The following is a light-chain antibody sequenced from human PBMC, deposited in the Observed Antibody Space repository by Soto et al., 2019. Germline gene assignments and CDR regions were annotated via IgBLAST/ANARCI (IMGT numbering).Light chain of an antibody. CDR2: AAS. Sequence: DIHMTQSPASLSASVGDRVTITCRASQSVASYLNWFQHKPGEAPKSLIYAASKLRSGVPSRFSATGSETDFTLTITDLQPEDFATYYCQQSFSAPLSFGEGTKVDIK. CDR3: QQSFSAPLS. J-gene: IGKJ4*01. V-gene: IGKV1-39*01. CDR1: QSVASY.